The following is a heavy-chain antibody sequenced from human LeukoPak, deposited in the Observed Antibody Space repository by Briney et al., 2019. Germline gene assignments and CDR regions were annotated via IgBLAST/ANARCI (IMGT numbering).Heavy chain of an antibody. D-gene: IGHD5-18*01. CDR2: ISGSGGST. Sequence: PGGSLRLFCAASGFAFTSYAMSWVRQASGKGLEWVSSISGSGGSTYYADSVKGRFTVSRDNSKNTLYLQMNSLRAEDTALYYCATDQSGYNYGWFDPWGQGTLATVSS. J-gene: IGHJ5*02. CDR3: ATDQSGYNYGWFDP. CDR1: GFAFTSYA. V-gene: IGHV3-23*01.